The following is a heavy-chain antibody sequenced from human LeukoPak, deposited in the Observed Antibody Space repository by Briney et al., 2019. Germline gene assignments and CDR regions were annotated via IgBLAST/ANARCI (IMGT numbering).Heavy chain of an antibody. CDR1: GGSFSGYY. CDR2: INHSGST. V-gene: IGHV4-34*01. J-gene: IGHJ6*04. Sequence: PSETLSLTCAVYGGSFSGYYWSWIRQPPGKGLEWIGEINHSGSTNYNPSLKSRVTISVDTSKNQFSLKLSSVTAADTAVYYCARGVLGIYYYYYYGMDVWGKGTTVTVSS. D-gene: IGHD2-21*01. CDR3: ARGVLGIYYYYYYGMDV.